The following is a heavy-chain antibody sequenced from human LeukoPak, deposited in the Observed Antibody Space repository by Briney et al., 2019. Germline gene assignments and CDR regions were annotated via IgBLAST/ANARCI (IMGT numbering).Heavy chain of an antibody. CDR2: IYYSGST. J-gene: IGHJ4*02. Sequence: SQNLSRTCTVSGGSISSGGYYWSWIRQHPGKGLEWIGYIYYSGSTYYNPSLKSRVTISVDTSKNQFSLKLSSVTAADTAVYYCARSLLWFGELSTVDYWGQGTLVTVSS. V-gene: IGHV4-31*03. D-gene: IGHD3-10*01. CDR1: GGSISSGGYY. CDR3: ARSLLWFGELSTVDY.